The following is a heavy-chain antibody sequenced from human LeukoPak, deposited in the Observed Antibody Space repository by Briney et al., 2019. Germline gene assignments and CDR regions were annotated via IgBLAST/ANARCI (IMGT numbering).Heavy chain of an antibody. Sequence: SETLSLTCTVSGGSISSSSDYWGWIRQPPGKGLEWIGSIHYSGNTYYNPSLKSRVTISVDTSKNHFSLRLSSVTAADTAVYYCAHSGGAVDYRYYGMDVWGQGTTVTVSS. CDR2: IHYSGNT. CDR1: GGSISSSSDY. J-gene: IGHJ6*02. D-gene: IGHD4-23*01. V-gene: IGHV4-39*07. CDR3: AHSGGAVDYRYYGMDV.